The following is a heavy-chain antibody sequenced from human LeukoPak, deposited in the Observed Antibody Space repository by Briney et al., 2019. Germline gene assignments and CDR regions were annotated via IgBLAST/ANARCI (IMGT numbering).Heavy chain of an antibody. CDR2: IIPILGTA. Sequence: ASVKVSCKASGGTFSSYAISWVRQAPGQGLEWMGRIIPILGTANYAQKFQGRVTITTDESTSTTYMELSSLRSEDTAVYYCARGFWSGYYFDYWGQGTLVTVSS. CDR1: GGTFSSYA. J-gene: IGHJ4*02. V-gene: IGHV1-69*11. CDR3: ARGFWSGYYFDY. D-gene: IGHD3-3*01.